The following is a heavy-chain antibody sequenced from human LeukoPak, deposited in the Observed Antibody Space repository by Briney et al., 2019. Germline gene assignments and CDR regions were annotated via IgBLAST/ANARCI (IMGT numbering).Heavy chain of an antibody. D-gene: IGHD5-18*01. V-gene: IGHV3-9*01. CDR3: AKFRGYSYGPIGY. Sequence: GRSLRLSCAASGFTFDDYAMHWVRQAPGKGLEWVSGISWNSGSIGYADSVKGRFTISRDNSKNTLYLQMNSLRAEDTAVYYCAKFRGYSYGPIGYWGQGTLVTVSS. CDR2: ISWNSGSI. CDR1: GFTFDDYA. J-gene: IGHJ4*02.